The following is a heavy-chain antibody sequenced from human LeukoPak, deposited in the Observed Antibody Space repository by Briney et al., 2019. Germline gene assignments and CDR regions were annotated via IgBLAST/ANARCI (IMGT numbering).Heavy chain of an antibody. CDR2: ISYDGSNK. Sequence: GRSLRLSCAASGFTFSSYGMHWVRQAPGKGLEGVAVISYDGSNKYYADSVKGRFTISRDNSKNTLYLQMNSLRAEDTAVYYCAKVSYYYDSSGDYWGQGTLVTVSS. CDR1: GFTFSSYG. J-gene: IGHJ4*02. V-gene: IGHV3-30*18. CDR3: AKVSYYYDSSGDY. D-gene: IGHD3-22*01.